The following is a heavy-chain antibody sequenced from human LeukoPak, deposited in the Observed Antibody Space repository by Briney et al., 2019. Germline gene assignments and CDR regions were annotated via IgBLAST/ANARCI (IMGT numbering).Heavy chain of an antibody. CDR3: ARPREDTSTWYTSADWFDP. J-gene: IGHJ5*02. CDR2: INHSGNT. V-gene: IGHV4-34*01. CDR1: GGSFSGYY. D-gene: IGHD6-13*01. Sequence: SETLSLTCAVYGGSFSGYYCSWIRQPPGKGLEWIGDINHSGNTNYNPSLKSRVTILVDTSKNQFSLKLRSVTAADTAVYYCARPREDTSTWYTSADWFDPWGPGTLVTVSA.